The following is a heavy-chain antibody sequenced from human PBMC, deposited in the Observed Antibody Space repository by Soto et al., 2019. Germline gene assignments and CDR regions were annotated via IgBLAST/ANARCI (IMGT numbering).Heavy chain of an antibody. CDR1: GYTFTSYG. CDR2: ISAYNGNT. V-gene: IGHV1-18*04. CDR3: ARDAPYYYDSSGYYSPYYFDP. Sequence: QVQLVQSGAEVKKPGASVKVSCKASGYTFTSYGISWVRQAPGQGLEWMGWISAYNGNTNYAQKLQGRVNMTTDTTTSIAYMELRIPRSVATAMYYSARDAPYYYDSSGYYSPYYFDPWGQGTLVTVSS. J-gene: IGHJ5*02. D-gene: IGHD3-22*01.